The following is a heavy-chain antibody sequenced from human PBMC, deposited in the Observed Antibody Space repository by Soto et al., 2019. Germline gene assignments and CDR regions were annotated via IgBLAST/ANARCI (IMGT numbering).Heavy chain of an antibody. CDR1: GASVNSGTHF. CDR2: VYRSGIT. CDR3: AREDMSGTYYFDY. D-gene: IGHD1-26*01. J-gene: IGHJ4*02. V-gene: IGHV4-61*01. Sequence: PSETLSLTCRVSGASVNSGTHFWSWIRQAPGKGLKWIGYVYRSGITNSNPALKSRVFVSADMARNQFSLTLDSVTPADTAVYYCAREDMSGTYYFDYWGPGIQVTVSS.